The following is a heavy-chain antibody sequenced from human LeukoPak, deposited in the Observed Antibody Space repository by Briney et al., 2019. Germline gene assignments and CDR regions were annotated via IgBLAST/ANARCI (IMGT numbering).Heavy chain of an antibody. CDR2: ISAYNGNT. D-gene: IGHD3-3*01. V-gene: IGHV1-18*01. CDR3: ARGPLPPYDFWSGYYPYYFDY. Sequence: ASVKVSCKASGGTFSSYAISWVRQAPGQGLEWMGWISAYNGNTNYAQKLQGRVTMATDTSTSTAYMELRSLRSDDTAVYYCARGPLPPYDFWSGYYPYYFDYWGQGTLVTVSS. J-gene: IGHJ4*02. CDR1: GGTFSSYA.